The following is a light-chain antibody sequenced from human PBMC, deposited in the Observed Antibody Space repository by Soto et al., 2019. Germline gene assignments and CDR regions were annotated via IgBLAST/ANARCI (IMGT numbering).Light chain of an antibody. CDR3: CSYAGSSTPHVV. CDR1: SSDVGSSNL. J-gene: IGLJ2*01. CDR2: GAS. Sequence: QSVLTQPASVSGSPGQSITISCTGTSSDVGSSNLVSWYQQHPGKAPKLMIYGASKRPSGVSNRFSGSKSGNTTSLTISGLQAEDEADYYCCSYAGSSTPHVVFGGGTKLTVL. V-gene: IGLV2-23*01.